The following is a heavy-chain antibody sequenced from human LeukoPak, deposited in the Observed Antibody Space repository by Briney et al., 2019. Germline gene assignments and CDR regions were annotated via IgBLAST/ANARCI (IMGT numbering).Heavy chain of an antibody. D-gene: IGHD6-19*01. Sequence: PSETLSLTXTVSGGSIRSYYWSWIRQSPGKGLEWIGYIYYSGSTNYNPSLKSRVTISVDTSKNQFSLKLSSVTAADTAVYYCAREFYSSGWYYYFDYWGQGTLVTVSS. CDR2: IYYSGST. V-gene: IGHV4-59*01. CDR3: AREFYSSGWYYYFDY. CDR1: GGSIRSYY. J-gene: IGHJ4*02.